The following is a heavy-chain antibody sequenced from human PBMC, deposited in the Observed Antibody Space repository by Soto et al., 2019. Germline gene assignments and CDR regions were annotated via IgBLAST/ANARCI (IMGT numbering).Heavy chain of an antibody. CDR3: ANDSHWAIISPTHEY. J-gene: IGHJ4*02. D-gene: IGHD2-2*01. V-gene: IGHV3-23*01. CDR1: GFTFSSSA. CDR2: FRESGGTT. Sequence: VQLWESGGGLVQPGGSLRLSCGASGFTFSSSAMSWVRQAPGKGLEWVSTFRESGGTTHYADPVKGRFTMARDTSRNFLFLQMNRLRAEDTDIYYCANDSHWAIISPTHEYWGQGTLVTVSS.